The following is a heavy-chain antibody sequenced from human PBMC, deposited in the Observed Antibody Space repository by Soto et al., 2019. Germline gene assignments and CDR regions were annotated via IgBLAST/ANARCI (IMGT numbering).Heavy chain of an antibody. CDR1: GFTFRSYA. Sequence: PGVSLRLSCAASGFTFRSYAMHWVRQAPGKGLEYVSAISSNGGSTYYANSVKGRFTISRDNSKNTLYLQMGSLRAEDMAVYYCASCPQNCITTSPCCLFFDYWGQGT. D-gene: IGHD2-2*01. CDR3: ASCPQNCITTSPCCLFFDY. J-gene: IGHJ4*02. CDR2: ISSNGGST. V-gene: IGHV3-64*01.